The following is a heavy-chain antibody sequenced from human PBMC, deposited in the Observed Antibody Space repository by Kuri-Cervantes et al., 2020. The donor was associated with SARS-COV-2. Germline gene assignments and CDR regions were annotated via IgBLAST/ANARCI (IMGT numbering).Heavy chain of an antibody. CDR3: ASGTAMVTASYYYGMDV. Sequence: GESLKISCAASGFTFSSYSMNWVRQAPGKGLEWVSSISSSSSYIYYADSVKGRFTISRDNAKNSLYLQMNSLRAEDTAVYYCASGTAMVTASYYYGMDVWGQGNTVTVSS. V-gene: IGHV3-21*01. CDR2: ISSSSSYI. J-gene: IGHJ6*02. D-gene: IGHD5-18*01. CDR1: GFTFSSYS.